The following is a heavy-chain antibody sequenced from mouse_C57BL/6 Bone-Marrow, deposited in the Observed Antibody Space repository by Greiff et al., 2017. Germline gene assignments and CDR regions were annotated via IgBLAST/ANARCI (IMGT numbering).Heavy chain of an antibody. CDR3: ARCPPYYGSSFYAMDY. D-gene: IGHD1-1*01. Sequence: VQLQQPGAELVKPGASVKLSCKASGYTFTSYWMHWVKQRPGRGLEWIGRIDPNSGGTKYNEKFKSKATLTVDKPSSTAYMQLISLTSEDSAVYYCARCPPYYGSSFYAMDYWGQGTSVTVSS. CDR2: IDPNSGGT. V-gene: IGHV1-72*01. J-gene: IGHJ4*01. CDR1: GYTFTSYW.